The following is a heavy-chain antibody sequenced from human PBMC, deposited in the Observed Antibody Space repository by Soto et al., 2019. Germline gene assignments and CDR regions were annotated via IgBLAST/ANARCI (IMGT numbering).Heavy chain of an antibody. J-gene: IGHJ4*02. Sequence: SVKVSCKASGGTFSSYAISWVRQAPGQGLEWMGGIIPIFGTANYAQKFQGRVTITADKSTSTAYMELSSLRSEDTAVYYCARSGVLTYYFDYWGQGTLITVSS. CDR1: GGTFSSYA. D-gene: IGHD3-10*01. CDR3: ARSGVLTYYFDY. CDR2: IIPIFGTA. V-gene: IGHV1-69*06.